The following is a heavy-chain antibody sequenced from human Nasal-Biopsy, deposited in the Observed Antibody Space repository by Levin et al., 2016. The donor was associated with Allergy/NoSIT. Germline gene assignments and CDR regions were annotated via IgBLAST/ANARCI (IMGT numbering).Heavy chain of an antibody. V-gene: IGHV1-46*01. CDR1: GYIFTTYY. D-gene: IGHD1-1*01. Sequence: ASVKVSCKAFGYIFTTYYIYWVRQAPGQGLDWMGTINPGGDYTNIAQKFQGRVTVSRDTSTSTVFIDLSDLRSDDTAVYYCVRDRSSTGTTGLDLWGQGTLVTVSS. CDR3: VRDRSSTGTTGLDL. J-gene: IGHJ5*02. CDR2: INPGGDYT.